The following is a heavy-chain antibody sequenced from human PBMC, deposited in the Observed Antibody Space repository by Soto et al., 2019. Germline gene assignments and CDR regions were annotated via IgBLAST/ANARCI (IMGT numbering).Heavy chain of an antibody. V-gene: IGHV3-66*01. CDR3: ARAVLCCSSTWYYYYYYGMDV. CDR1: GFTVSSNY. D-gene: IGHD6-13*01. J-gene: IGHJ6*02. CDR2: IYSGGST. Sequence: GGSLRLSCAASGFTVSSNYMSWVRQAPGKGLEWVSVIYSGGSTYYADSVQGRFTISRDNSKNTLYLQMNSLRAEDTAVYHCARAVLCCSSTWYYYYYYGMDVWGQGTTVTVSS.